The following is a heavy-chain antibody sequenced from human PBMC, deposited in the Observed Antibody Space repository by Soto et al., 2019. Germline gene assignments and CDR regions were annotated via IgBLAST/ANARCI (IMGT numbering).Heavy chain of an antibody. CDR1: GFSLSTSGVG. CDR2: IYWDDDK. D-gene: IGHD4-17*01. V-gene: IGHV2-5*02. Sequence: QITLKESGPTLVKPTQTLTLTCTFSGFSLSTSGVGVGWIRQPPGKALEWLALIYWDDDKRYSPSLKSRLTIPQDTPKNQVVLKKTKMDPVDQAKFSLAPCYGGGDFDHRGQGTLVPLPP. J-gene: IGHJ4*02. CDR3: APCYGGGDFDH.